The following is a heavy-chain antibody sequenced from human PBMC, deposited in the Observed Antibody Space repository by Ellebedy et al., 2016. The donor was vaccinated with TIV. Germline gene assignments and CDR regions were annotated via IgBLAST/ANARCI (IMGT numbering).Heavy chain of an antibody. CDR1: GGSISSYY. D-gene: IGHD6-19*01. V-gene: IGHV4-59*12. CDR3: ARIAVAEYYLDY. CDR2: ISYSGST. Sequence: MPSETLSLTCTVSGGSISSYYWSWIRHLPGKGLEWIGYISYSGSTNYNQSLKSRVTISVDKSKNQFSLKLSTVTAADTAVYYCARIAVAEYYLDYWGQGTLVTVSS. J-gene: IGHJ4*02.